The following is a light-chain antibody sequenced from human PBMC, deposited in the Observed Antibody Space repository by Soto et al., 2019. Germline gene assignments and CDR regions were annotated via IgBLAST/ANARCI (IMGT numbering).Light chain of an antibody. CDR1: QTVTSNY. J-gene: IGKJ1*01. CDR2: GSY. Sequence: IVLTQSPGTLSLSPGERATLSCRASQTVTSNYLAWYQQKPDQAPRLLIYGSYRRATGIPDRFSGSGSGTDFSLTSGRLEPEDFAVYYCQQYAGAPPWTFGQGTKVEIK. CDR3: QQYAGAPPWT. V-gene: IGKV3-20*01.